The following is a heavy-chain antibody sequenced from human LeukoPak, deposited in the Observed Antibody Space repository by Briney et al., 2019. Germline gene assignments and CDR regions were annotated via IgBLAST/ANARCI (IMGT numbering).Heavy chain of an antibody. CDR3: AKFGAAQDY. CDR2: ISYDGSNK. Sequence: GGSLRLSCAASGFTFSSYGMHWVRQAPGKGLEWVAVISYDGSNKYYADSVKGRFTISRDNSKNTLHLQMNSLRAEDTAVYYCAKFGAAQDYWGQGTLVTVSS. J-gene: IGHJ4*02. V-gene: IGHV3-30*18. CDR1: GFTFSSYG. D-gene: IGHD3-10*01.